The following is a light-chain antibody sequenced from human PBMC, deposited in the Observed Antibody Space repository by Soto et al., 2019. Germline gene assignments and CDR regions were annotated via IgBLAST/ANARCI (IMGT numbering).Light chain of an antibody. CDR2: DAS. V-gene: IGKV1-5*01. Sequence: DIQMTQSPSTLSASVGDRVTITCRASQSISSWLAWYQQKPGKAPKLLIYDASSLESVVPSRFSGSGSGTEFTLTISSLQPDDFATYYCQQYGTFGQGTRLEIK. CDR3: QQYGT. J-gene: IGKJ5*01. CDR1: QSISSW.